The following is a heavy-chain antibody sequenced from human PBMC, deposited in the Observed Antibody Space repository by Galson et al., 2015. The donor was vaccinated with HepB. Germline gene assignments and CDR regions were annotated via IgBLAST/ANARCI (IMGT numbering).Heavy chain of an antibody. Sequence: SVKVSCKASGGTFSNYAINWVRQAPGQGLEWMGTIIPMFHTPRYAQRFQDRVTITADESTNTVYVEMSSLRSDDTAVYYCTRACSDGWCYEVAYWGQGTQVTVSS. CDR2: IIPMFHTP. CDR1: GGTFSNYA. D-gene: IGHD2-15*01. CDR3: TRACSDGWCYEVAY. J-gene: IGHJ4*02. V-gene: IGHV1-69*13.